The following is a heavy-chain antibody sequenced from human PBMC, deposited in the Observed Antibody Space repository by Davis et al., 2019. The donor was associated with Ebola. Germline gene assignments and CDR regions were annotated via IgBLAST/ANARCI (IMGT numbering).Heavy chain of an antibody. J-gene: IGHJ4*02. V-gene: IGHV5-51*01. D-gene: IGHD1-26*01. CDR3: ARHASGAGYFDY. CDR2: IYPDDSDT. CDR1: EYRFANYW. Sequence: GGSLRLSCKGSEYRFANYWIGWARQKPGKGLEWMGIIYPDDSDTRYSPSFQGQVTISADKSISTAYLQWSSLKASDTAMYYCARHASGAGYFDYWGQGTLVTVSS.